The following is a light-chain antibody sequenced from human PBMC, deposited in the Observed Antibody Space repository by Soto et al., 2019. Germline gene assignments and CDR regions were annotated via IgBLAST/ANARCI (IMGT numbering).Light chain of an antibody. J-gene: IGKJ1*01. CDR3: QQYNSYST. V-gene: IGKV1-5*01. CDR1: QSISNW. Sequence: DIQMTQSPSTVSASVGDRVTITCRASQSISNWLAWYQQKPGKAPKLLIYDASSLESGVPSRFSGGGFGTEFTLTIRSLQPDDFATYYCQQYNSYSTFGQGTKVDIK. CDR2: DAS.